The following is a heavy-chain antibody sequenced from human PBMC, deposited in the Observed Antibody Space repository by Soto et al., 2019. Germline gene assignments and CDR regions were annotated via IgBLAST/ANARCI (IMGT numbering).Heavy chain of an antibody. V-gene: IGHV1-18*01. CDR3: ARELGIAVAGKRDY. CDR2: ISAYNGNT. J-gene: IGHJ4*02. CDR1: GYTFTIYG. Sequence: GPSVKVSCKASGYTFTIYGISLVRQAPGQGLEWMGWISAYNGNTNYAQKLQGRVTMTTDTSTSTAYMELRSLRSDDTAVYYCARELGIAVAGKRDYWGQGTLVTVSS. D-gene: IGHD6-19*01.